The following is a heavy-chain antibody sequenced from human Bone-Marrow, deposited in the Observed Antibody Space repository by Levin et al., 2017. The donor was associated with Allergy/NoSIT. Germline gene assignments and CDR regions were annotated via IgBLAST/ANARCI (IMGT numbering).Heavy chain of an antibody. D-gene: IGHD3-3*01. V-gene: IGHV4-38-2*01. Sequence: NPSETLSLTCGVSGSSISSGYYWIWIRQPPGKGLEWIGSIYHTETTYHNPSLRSRVTLSVDTSKNQFSLKLTSVTAADTAVYYCARGGGYDFWSPYYLERHFDYWGQGTLVTVSS. CDR2: IYHTETT. CDR1: GSSISSGYY. CDR3: ARGGGYDFWSPYYLERHFDY. J-gene: IGHJ4*02.